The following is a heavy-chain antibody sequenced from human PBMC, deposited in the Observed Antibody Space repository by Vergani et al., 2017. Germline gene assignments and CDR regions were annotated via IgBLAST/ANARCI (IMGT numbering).Heavy chain of an antibody. CDR2: IRSKANSYAT. Sequence: EVQLVESGGGLVQPGGSLKLSCAASGFTFSGSAMHWVRQASGKGLEGVGRIRSKANSYATAYAASVKGRFTISRDDSKNTAYLQMNSLKTEDTAVYYCARDGDIVVVPAATTVGDFDYWGQGTLVTVSS. D-gene: IGHD2-2*01. V-gene: IGHV3-73*02. CDR1: GFTFSGSA. J-gene: IGHJ4*02. CDR3: ARDGDIVVVPAATTVGDFDY.